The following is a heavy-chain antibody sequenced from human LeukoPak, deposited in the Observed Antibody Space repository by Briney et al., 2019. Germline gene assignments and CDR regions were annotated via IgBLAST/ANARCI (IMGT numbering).Heavy chain of an antibody. CDR2: ISWNSGSI. V-gene: IGHV3-9*01. CDR3: AKDMALNNYYDSSGYYSGSDY. D-gene: IGHD3-22*01. CDR1: GFTFDDYA. Sequence: HPGGSLRLSCAASGFTFDDYAMHWVRQAPGKGLEWVSGISWNSGSIGYADSVKGRFTISRDNAKNSLYLQMNSLRAEDTALYYCAKDMALNNYYDSSGYYSGSDYWGQGTLVTVSS. J-gene: IGHJ4*02.